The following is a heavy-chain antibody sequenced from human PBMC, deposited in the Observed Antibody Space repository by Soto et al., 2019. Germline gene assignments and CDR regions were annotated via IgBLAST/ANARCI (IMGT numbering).Heavy chain of an antibody. J-gene: IGHJ4*02. Sequence: ASVKVCCKASGYTFTSYGITWVRQAPGQGLEWMGWISAYNGNTNYAQKLQGRVTMTTDTSTSTAYMELRSLRSDDTAVYYCARVPPTYYYDNSGYYTRFDSWGQETLVPVSS. V-gene: IGHV1-18*01. CDR3: ARVPPTYYYDNSGYYTRFDS. CDR1: GYTFTSYG. D-gene: IGHD3-22*01. CDR2: ISAYNGNT.